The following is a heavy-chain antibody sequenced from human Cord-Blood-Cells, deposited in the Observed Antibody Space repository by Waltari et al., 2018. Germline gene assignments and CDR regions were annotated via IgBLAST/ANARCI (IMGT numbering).Heavy chain of an antibody. V-gene: IGHV1-46*01. Sequence: QVQLVQSGAEVKKPGASVKVSCKASGYTFTSSYMHWVRPAPGQGLEWMGIINPSGGSTSYAQKFQGRVTMTRDTSTSTVYMELSSLRSEDTAVYYCASAQGVCSGGSCYSYWGQGTLVTVSS. J-gene: IGHJ4*02. CDR3: ASAQGVCSGGSCYSY. CDR2: INPSGGST. D-gene: IGHD2-15*01. CDR1: GYTFTSSY.